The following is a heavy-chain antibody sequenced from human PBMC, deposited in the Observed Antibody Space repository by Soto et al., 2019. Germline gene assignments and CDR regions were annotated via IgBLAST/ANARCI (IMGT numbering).Heavy chain of an antibody. CDR2: IYSGDST. CDR1: GFTISNNY. CDR3: AGGGGATGEYYYHYYTLDV. V-gene: IGHV3-53*01. Sequence: EVQLVESGGGLVQPGGSLRLSCAASGFTISNNYMNWVRQAPGKGLEWVSFIYSGDSTNYADSVKGRFTISRDNSKNTVDLERDTRGAGDTAVYYWAGGGGATGEYYYHYYTLDVWGQGTTVTVSS. D-gene: IGHD1-26*01. J-gene: IGHJ6*02.